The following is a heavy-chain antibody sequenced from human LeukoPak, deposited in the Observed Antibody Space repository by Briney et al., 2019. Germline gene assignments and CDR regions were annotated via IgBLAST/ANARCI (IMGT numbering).Heavy chain of an antibody. CDR3: ARAAWIQEYYFDY. V-gene: IGHV1-18*01. Sequence: GASVKVSCKTSGYTFSNYGISWVRQAPRQGLEWMGWISAYNGNTNYVQKFQGRASMTTDTPTSTAYMELRSLRSDDTAVYYCARAAWIQEYYFDYWGQGTLVTVSS. D-gene: IGHD5-18*01. CDR1: GYTFSNYG. CDR2: ISAYNGNT. J-gene: IGHJ4*02.